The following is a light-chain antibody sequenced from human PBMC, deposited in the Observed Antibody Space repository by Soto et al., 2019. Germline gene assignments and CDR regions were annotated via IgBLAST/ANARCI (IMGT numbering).Light chain of an antibody. V-gene: IGKV3-15*01. CDR3: QQYNNWHAWT. CDR1: QSVSSN. CDR2: GAS. J-gene: IGKJ1*01. Sequence: EIVMTQSPATLSVSPGERATLSCRASQSVSSNLAWYQQKPGQAPRLLIYGASTRATGIPAMFIGSVSGRAFTLTIGSLQSEDFAVYYCQQYNNWHAWTFGEGTKVEIK.